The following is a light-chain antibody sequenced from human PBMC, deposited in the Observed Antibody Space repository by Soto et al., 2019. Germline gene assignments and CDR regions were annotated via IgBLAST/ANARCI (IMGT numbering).Light chain of an antibody. J-gene: IGLJ1*01. CDR1: ISDVGFFNY. CDR2: DVS. V-gene: IGLV2-11*01. Sequence: QSALTQPRSVSGSPGQSVTISCTGTISDVGFFNYVSWYQQHPGKAPKIIIYDVSERPSGVPDRFSGSKSGNTASLTISGLQAEDEADYYCFSYAGLYHYVIGTGTKVTVL. CDR3: FSYAGLYHYV.